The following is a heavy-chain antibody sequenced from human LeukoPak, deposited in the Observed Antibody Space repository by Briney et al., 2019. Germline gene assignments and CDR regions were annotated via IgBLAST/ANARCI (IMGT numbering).Heavy chain of an antibody. V-gene: IGHV4-39*07. D-gene: IGHD4-17*01. J-gene: IGHJ4*02. CDR1: GGSISSSSFY. CDR3: ARGTYGDYPPFDY. CDR2: VYYSGST. Sequence: SETLSLTCTVSGGSISSSSFYWGWIRQPPGKGLEWIGSVYYSGSTNYNPSLKSRVTMSVDTSKNQFSLKLSSVTAADTAVYYCARGTYGDYPPFDYWGQGTLVTVSS.